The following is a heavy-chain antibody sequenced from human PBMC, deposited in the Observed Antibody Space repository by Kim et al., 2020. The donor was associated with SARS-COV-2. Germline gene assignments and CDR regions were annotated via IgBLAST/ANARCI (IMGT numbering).Heavy chain of an antibody. CDR2: IIPIFGTA. D-gene: IGHD1-20*01. CDR3: ANKRRITGTDVYPPGFQFDP. CDR1: GGTFSSYA. Sequence: SVTVSCKASGGTFSSYAISWVRQAPGQGLEWMGGIIPIFGTANYAQKFQGRVTITADESTSTAYMELSSLRSEDTAVYYCANKRRITGTDVYPPGFQFDPWGQGTLVTVSS. J-gene: IGHJ5*02. V-gene: IGHV1-69*13.